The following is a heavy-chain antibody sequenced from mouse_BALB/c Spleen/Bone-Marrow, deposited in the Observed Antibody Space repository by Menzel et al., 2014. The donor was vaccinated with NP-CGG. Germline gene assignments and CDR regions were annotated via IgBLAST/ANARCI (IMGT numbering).Heavy chain of an antibody. D-gene: IGHD2-10*02. Sequence: EVQLQQSGGGLVQPQGSLKLSCAASGFTFNTYAMNWVRQAPGKGLEWVARIRSKSNNYATYHADSVKDRFTISRDDSQSMLYLQMNNLKTEDTAMYYCVRHGYGNYGAMDYWGQGTSVTVSS. CDR1: GFTFNTYA. CDR3: VRHGYGNYGAMDY. V-gene: IGHV10-1*02. CDR2: IRSKSNNYAT. J-gene: IGHJ4*01.